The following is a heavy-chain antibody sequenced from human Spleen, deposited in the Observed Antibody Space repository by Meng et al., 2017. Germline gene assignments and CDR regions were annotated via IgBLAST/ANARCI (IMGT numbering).Heavy chain of an antibody. Sequence: QLQLQESGPGLVRPSETLSLTCPVSGGSISSSNYYWGWIRQPPGKGLEWIGIIYYSGNTYYNPSLKSRVTISVDTSKNQFSLNLSSVTAADTAVYYCARDLRAYSTSPFDYWGQGTLVTVSS. CDR1: GGSISSSNYY. J-gene: IGHJ4*02. CDR2: IYYSGNT. V-gene: IGHV4-39*07. CDR3: ARDLRAYSTSPFDY. D-gene: IGHD6-6*01.